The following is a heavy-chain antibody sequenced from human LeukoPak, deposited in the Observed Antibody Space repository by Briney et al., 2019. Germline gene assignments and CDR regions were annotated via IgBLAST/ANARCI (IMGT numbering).Heavy chain of an antibody. CDR2: INWNGGST. J-gene: IGHJ4*02. CDR3: AKGEGYYYGSGSYYPFDY. CDR1: GFTFDDYG. V-gene: IGHV3-20*04. D-gene: IGHD3-10*01. Sequence: GGSLRLSCAASGFTFDDYGMSWVRQAPGKGLEWVSGINWNGGSTVYADSVKGRFTISRDNSKNTLYMQMNSLRADDTAVYYCAKGEGYYYGSGSYYPFDYWGQGTLVTVSS.